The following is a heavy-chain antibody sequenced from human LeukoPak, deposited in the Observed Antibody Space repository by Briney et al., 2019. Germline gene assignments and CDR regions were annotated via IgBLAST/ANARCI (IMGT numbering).Heavy chain of an antibody. CDR3: AKAHPGFDY. CDR1: GFTFTSYT. Sequence: GGSLRLSCAASGFTFTSYTMNWVRQAPGKGLEWVASIGTTSTFIHYADSVKVRFTIARDNAQDSLFLQMNSVGAEDTAVYYCAKAHPGFDYWGQGVLVTVSS. V-gene: IGHV3-21*01. CDR2: IGTTSTFI. J-gene: IGHJ4*02.